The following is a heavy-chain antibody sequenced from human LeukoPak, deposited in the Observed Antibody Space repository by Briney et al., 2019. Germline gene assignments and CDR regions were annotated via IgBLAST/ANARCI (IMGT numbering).Heavy chain of an antibody. CDR1: GFTFINAW. CDR3: AGSLYTSSSPYFNY. J-gene: IGHJ4*02. CDR2: IQSTTNGGTP. V-gene: IGHV3-15*01. D-gene: IGHD6-6*01. Sequence: PGGSLRLSCAASGFTFINAWMTWVRQAPGKGLEWVGRIQSTTNGGTPDYATPVKGRFTISRDNSKNTLYLQMYSLRPEDTAVYYCAGSLYTSSSPYFNYWGQGTLVTVSS.